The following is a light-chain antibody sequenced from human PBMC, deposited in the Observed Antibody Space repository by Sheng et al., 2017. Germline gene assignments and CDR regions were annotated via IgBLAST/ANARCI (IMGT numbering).Light chain of an antibody. J-gene: IGKJ2*01. V-gene: IGKV3-15*01. CDR3: QQRSSWPLST. Sequence: EIVMTQSPATLSLSPGERATLSCRASQSVSSNVAWYQQKPGLAPRLLIYGASSRATGFPARLSGSGSGTEFTLTISSLQSEDFAVYYCQQRSSWPLSTFGQGTKLEI. CDR2: GAS. CDR1: QSVSSN.